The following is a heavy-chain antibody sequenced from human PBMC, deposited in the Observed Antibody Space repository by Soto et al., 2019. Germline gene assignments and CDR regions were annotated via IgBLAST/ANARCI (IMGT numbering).Heavy chain of an antibody. CDR3: ARDLYSNGLDE. V-gene: IGHV4-59*01. CDR2: IYYSGRT. Sequence: SATKSHTRPFSGASIKAYSLTSIRQPPGKGLEWIGYIYYSGRTNYNPSLKSRVSISVDTSKNHFSLQLRSVTAADTAVYYCARDLYSNGLDEWGQGTLVTVSS. CDR1: GASIKAYS. J-gene: IGHJ4*02. D-gene: IGHD6-25*01.